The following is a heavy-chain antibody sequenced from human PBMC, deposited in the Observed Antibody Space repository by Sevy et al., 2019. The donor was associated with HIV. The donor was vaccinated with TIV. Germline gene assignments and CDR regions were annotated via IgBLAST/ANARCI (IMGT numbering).Heavy chain of an antibody. Sequence: SENLSLTCTVSGGSISTSTYYWGWIRQPPGKGLEWIGSIYHSGSIYYNPSLKSRITISIDTSKNQFSLKLSSVTAADTAVYYCARQGTTWPLYFDYWGQGTLVTVSS. J-gene: IGHJ4*02. CDR2: IYHSGSI. CDR1: GGSISTSTYY. V-gene: IGHV4-39*01. CDR3: ARQGTTWPLYFDY.